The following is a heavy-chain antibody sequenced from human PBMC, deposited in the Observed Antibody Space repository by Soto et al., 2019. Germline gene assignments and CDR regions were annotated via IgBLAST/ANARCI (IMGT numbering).Heavy chain of an antibody. D-gene: IGHD2-15*01. CDR1: GFTFSSYA. Sequence: PGGSLRLSCAASGFTFSSYAMHWVRQAPGKGLEWVAVISYDGSNKYYADSVKGRFTISRDNSKITLYLQMNSLRAEDTAVYYCARDPVALQKNYYYGMDVWGQGTTVTVSS. V-gene: IGHV3-30-3*01. J-gene: IGHJ6*02. CDR2: ISYDGSNK. CDR3: ARDPVALQKNYYYGMDV.